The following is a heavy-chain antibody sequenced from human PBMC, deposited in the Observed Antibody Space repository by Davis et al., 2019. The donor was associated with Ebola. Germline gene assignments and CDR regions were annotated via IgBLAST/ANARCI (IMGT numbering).Heavy chain of an antibody. J-gene: IGHJ6*02. CDR1: GGSITSYF. Sequence: PSETLSLTCLVSGGSITSYFWSWFRQPAGKGLQWIGRISTGGSTDYSPSLRSRVTMSLDTSRNQFSLKLNSVTAADTAVYYCATSSGLSKWSFYIMDVWGQRATVTVSS. CDR2: ISTGGST. D-gene: IGHD3-3*01. CDR3: ATSSGLSKWSFYIMDV. V-gene: IGHV4-4*07.